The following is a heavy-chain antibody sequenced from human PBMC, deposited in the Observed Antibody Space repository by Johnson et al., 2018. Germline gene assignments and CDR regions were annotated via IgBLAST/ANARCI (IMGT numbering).Heavy chain of an antibody. V-gene: IGHV3-73*01. J-gene: IGHJ3*02. CDR2: IRSKINNYAT. CDR1: GFTFSDSA. CDR3: TRPTNYYDSSGSYPLAFDI. D-gene: IGHD3-22*01. Sequence: QLVESGGGLVQPGGSLKLSCAASGFTFSDSAMHWVRQASGKGLEWVGRIRSKINNYATAYGASLKGRFTISRDDSRNTAYLQMNSLKTEDTAVYYCTRPTNYYDSSGSYPLAFDIWGQGTMVTVSS.